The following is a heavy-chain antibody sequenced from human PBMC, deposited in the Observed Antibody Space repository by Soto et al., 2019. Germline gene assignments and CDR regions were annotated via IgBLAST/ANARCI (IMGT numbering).Heavy chain of an antibody. V-gene: IGHV3-23*01. J-gene: IGHJ6*02. Sequence: GGSLRLSCAASGFTFSSYAMSWVRQAPGKGLEWVSAISGSGGSTYYADSVKGRFTISRDNSKNTLYLQMNSLRAEDTAVYYCAKVLGGYSGYDWVFPPSYYYYGMDVWGQGTTVTVSS. D-gene: IGHD5-12*01. CDR2: ISGSGGST. CDR3: AKVLGGYSGYDWVFPPSYYYYGMDV. CDR1: GFTFSSYA.